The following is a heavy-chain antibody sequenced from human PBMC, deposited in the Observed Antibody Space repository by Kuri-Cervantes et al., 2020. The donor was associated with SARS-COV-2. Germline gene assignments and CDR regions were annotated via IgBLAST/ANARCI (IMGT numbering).Heavy chain of an antibody. Sequence: SETLSLTCTVSGGSISSYYWSWIRQPAGKGLEWIGYIYYSGITNYNPSLKSRVTISVDTSKNQFSLKLSSVTAADTAVYYCARRRIAARYFDYWGQGTLVTVSS. J-gene: IGHJ4*02. V-gene: IGHV4-59*08. CDR2: IYYSGIT. D-gene: IGHD6-6*01. CDR1: GGSISSYY. CDR3: ARRRIAARYFDY.